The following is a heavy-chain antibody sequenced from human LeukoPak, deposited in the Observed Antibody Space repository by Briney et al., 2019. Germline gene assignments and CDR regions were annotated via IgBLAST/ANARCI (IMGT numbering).Heavy chain of an antibody. CDR1: GGSISSYY. Sequence: PSETLSLTCTVSGGSISSYYWSWIRQPAGKGLEWIGRIYTSGSTNYNPSLKSLVTMSVDTSKNQFSLKLSSVTAADTAVYYCARDDSGYSYGTFDYWGQGTLVTVSS. J-gene: IGHJ4*02. V-gene: IGHV4-4*07. D-gene: IGHD5-18*01. CDR2: IYTSGST. CDR3: ARDDSGYSYGTFDY.